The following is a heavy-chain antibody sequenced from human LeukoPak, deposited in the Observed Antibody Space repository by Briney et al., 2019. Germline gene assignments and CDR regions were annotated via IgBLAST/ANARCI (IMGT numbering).Heavy chain of an antibody. V-gene: IGHV3-74*01. CDR1: GCTFSSYW. CDR2: INSDGSIT. Sequence: GGSLRLSCAASGCTFSSYWMHWVRQVPGKGLVWVSRINSDGSITSYADSVKGRFTISRDNAKNTLYLQMNSLRAEDTAVYCCARVLIATNWFDPWGQGTLVTVSS. D-gene: IGHD5-24*01. J-gene: IGHJ5*02. CDR3: ARVLIATNWFDP.